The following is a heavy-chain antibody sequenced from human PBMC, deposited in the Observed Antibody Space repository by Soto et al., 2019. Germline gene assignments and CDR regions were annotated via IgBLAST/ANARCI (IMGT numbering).Heavy chain of an antibody. CDR2: IWYDGSNK. V-gene: IGHV3-33*01. Sequence: GGSLRFSCAASGFTFSSYGMHWVRQAPGKGLEWVAVIWYDGSNKYYADSVKGRFTISRDNSKNTLYLQMNSLRAEDTAVYYCASMLSPYYYGSGTDYYGMDVWGQGTTVTVSS. J-gene: IGHJ6*02. CDR1: GFTFSSYG. CDR3: ASMLSPYYYGSGTDYYGMDV. D-gene: IGHD3-10*01.